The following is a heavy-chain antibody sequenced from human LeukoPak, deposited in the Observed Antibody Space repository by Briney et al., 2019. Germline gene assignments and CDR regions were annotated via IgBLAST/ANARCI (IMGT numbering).Heavy chain of an antibody. V-gene: IGHV4-4*07. J-gene: IGHJ4*02. CDR2: IYTSGGT. D-gene: IGHD3-22*01. CDR1: GGSISTYY. Sequence: PSETLSLTCTVSGGSISTYYWSWVRQPAGKGLEWIGRIYTSGGTNYNPSLKSRVTISVDTSKNQFSLKLSSVTAADTAVYYCARHCNSYYDSSGTHFDYWGQGTLVTVSS. CDR3: ARHCNSYYDSSGTHFDY.